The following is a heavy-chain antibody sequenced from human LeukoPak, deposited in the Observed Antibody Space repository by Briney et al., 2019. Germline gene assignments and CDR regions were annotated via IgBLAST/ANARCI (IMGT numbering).Heavy chain of an antibody. CDR2: IIPIFGTA. V-gene: IGHV1-69*13. J-gene: IGHJ4*02. Sequence: SVKVSCTASGGTFSSYAISWVRQAPGQGLEWMGGIIPIFGTANYAQKFQGRVTITADESTSTAYMELSSLRSEDTAVCYCAIPNYDILTGPDLYYFDYWGQGTLVTVSS. CDR1: GGTFSSYA. D-gene: IGHD3-9*01. CDR3: AIPNYDILTGPDLYYFDY.